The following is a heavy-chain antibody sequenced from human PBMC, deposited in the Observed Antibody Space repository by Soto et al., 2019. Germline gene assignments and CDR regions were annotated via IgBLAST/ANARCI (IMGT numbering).Heavy chain of an antibody. Sequence: QVQLRESGPGLVKPSQTLSLTCTVSGGSISNDNYYWTWIRQHPGKGLEWIGYSYYSGHTYYNPSLKSRFSISVDTSKNQFSLKLSSVTAADTAVYYCVATTVTTISLDYWGQGTLVTVSS. CDR1: GGSISNDNYY. D-gene: IGHD4-17*01. CDR2: SYYSGHT. CDR3: VATTVTTISLDY. J-gene: IGHJ4*02. V-gene: IGHV4-31*03.